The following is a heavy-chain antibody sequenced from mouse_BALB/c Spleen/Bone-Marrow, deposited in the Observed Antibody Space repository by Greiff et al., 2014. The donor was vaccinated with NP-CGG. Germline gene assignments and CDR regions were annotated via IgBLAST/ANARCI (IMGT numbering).Heavy chain of an antibody. D-gene: IGHD1-1*01. CDR1: GFNIKDTY. V-gene: IGHV14-3*02. CDR3: ASYYYGRAWFAY. J-gene: IGHJ3*01. Sequence: EVQLQQSGAELVKPGASVKLSCTASGFNIKDTYMHWVKQRPVQGLEWIGRIDPANGNTKYDPKFQGKATITADTSSNTAYLQLSSLTSEDTAVYYCASYYYGRAWFAYWGQGTLVTVSA. CDR2: IDPANGNT.